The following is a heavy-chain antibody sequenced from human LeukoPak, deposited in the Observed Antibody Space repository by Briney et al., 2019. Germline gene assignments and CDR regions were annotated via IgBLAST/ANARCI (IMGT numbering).Heavy chain of an antibody. CDR3: ARDGGLQYHIDY. D-gene: IGHD5-24*01. J-gene: IGHJ4*02. Sequence: GGSLRLSCAASGFTFSSYSMNWVCQAPGKGLEWVSSISSSSSYIYYADSVKGRFTISRDNAKNSLYLQMNSLRAEDTAVYYCARDGGLQYHIDYWGQGTLVTVSS. CDR2: ISSSSSYI. V-gene: IGHV3-21*01. CDR1: GFTFSSYS.